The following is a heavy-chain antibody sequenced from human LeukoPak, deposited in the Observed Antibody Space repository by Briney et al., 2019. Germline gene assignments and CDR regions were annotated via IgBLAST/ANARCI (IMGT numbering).Heavy chain of an antibody. V-gene: IGHV4-59*13. CDR1: GGSISSYY. CDR2: IDYSGYT. CDR3: AGGGYYGSGNDFRFDP. Sequence: SETLSLTCTVSGGSISSYYWSWIRQPPGKGLEGIGYIDYSGYTNYNPSLKSRVTISVDTSKNQFSLKLTSVTAADTAVYFCAGGGYYGSGNDFRFDPWGQGTLVTVSS. D-gene: IGHD3-10*01. J-gene: IGHJ5*02.